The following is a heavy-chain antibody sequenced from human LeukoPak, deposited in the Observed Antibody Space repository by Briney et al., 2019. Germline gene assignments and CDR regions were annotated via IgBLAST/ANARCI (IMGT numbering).Heavy chain of an antibody. J-gene: IGHJ5*02. CDR2: MNPNSDAT. D-gene: IGHD5-18*01. V-gene: IGHV1-2*02. CDR1: GYTFTGYY. CDR3: TRGNSYRTPRWFDP. Sequence: ASVKVSCKASGYTFTGYYIHWVRQAPGQGLEWMGWMNPNSDATNYAQEFQDRVTMTKDTSISTAYMEVSRLRSDDTAFYYCTRGNSYRTPRWFDPWGQGTLVTVSS.